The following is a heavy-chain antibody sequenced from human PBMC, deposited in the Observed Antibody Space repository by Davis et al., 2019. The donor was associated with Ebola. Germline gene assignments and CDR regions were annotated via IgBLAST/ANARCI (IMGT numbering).Heavy chain of an antibody. J-gene: IGHJ4*02. CDR2: IWYDGSNK. D-gene: IGHD4-23*01. V-gene: IGHV3-33*08. CDR1: GFTFSSYE. Sequence: GGSLRLSCAASGFTFSSYEMNWVRQAPGKGLEWVAVIWYDGSNKYYADSVKGRFTISRDNSKNTLYLQMNSLRAEDTAVYYCARGATVVKALDYWGQGTLVTVSS. CDR3: ARGATVVKALDY.